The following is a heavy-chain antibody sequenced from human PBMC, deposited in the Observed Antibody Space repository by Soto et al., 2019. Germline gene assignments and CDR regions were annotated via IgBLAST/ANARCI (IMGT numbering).Heavy chain of an antibody. D-gene: IGHD2-15*01. J-gene: IGHJ5*02. CDR2: TYYSGST. CDR3: ARLPLADFIRGSCHPGCIVP. V-gene: IGHV4-39*01. Sequence: SETLSLTCTVSGGSISSSSYYWGWIRQPPGKGLEWIGSTYYSGSTYYNPSLKSRVTVSVDTSKNQFSLELSSVTAADTAVYYCARLPLADFIRGSCHPGCIVPWCQGTLVTGST. CDR1: GGSISSSSYY.